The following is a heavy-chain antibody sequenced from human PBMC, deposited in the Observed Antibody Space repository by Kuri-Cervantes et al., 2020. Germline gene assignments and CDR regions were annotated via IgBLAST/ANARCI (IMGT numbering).Heavy chain of an antibody. CDR1: GFTFSSYA. Sequence: LSLTCAASGFTFSSYAMHWVRQAPGKGLEWVAVISYDGSNKYYADSVKGRFTISRDNSKNTLYLQMNSLRAEDTAVYYCAKASTTVSSLDYWGQGTLVTVSS. CDR2: ISYDGSNK. CDR3: AKASTTVSSLDY. D-gene: IGHD4-17*01. V-gene: IGHV3-30-3*01. J-gene: IGHJ4*02.